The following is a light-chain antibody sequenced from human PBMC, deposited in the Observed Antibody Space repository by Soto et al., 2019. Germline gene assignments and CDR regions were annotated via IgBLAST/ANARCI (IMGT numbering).Light chain of an antibody. CDR1: PRVNNN. CDR3: QEYNTWPWT. V-gene: IGKV3-15*01. J-gene: IGKJ1*01. Sequence: TQSPATLSVSPGERATLSCRASPRVNNNLAWYQQKLVRAPIVLIYGASTMATGIPARFTASASGTEFILTIPSLQSEDSAVYYCQEYNTWPWTFGQGTKVDIK. CDR2: GAS.